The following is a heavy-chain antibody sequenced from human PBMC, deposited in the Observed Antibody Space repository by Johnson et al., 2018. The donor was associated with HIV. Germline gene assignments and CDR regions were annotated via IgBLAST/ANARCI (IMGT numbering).Heavy chain of an antibody. Sequence: VQLVESGGGVVQPGRSLRLSCAASGFTFSSYGMHWVRQAPGKGLEWVALISYNGRNKNYADSVQGRFTISRDNSKNTLDLQMDNLRPDDTAVYFCARDQGLAARPGWFDVWGQGTLVTVSS. CDR2: ISYNGRNK. V-gene: IGHV3-30*03. CDR3: ARDQGLAARPGWFDV. J-gene: IGHJ3*01. D-gene: IGHD6-6*01. CDR1: GFTFSSYG.